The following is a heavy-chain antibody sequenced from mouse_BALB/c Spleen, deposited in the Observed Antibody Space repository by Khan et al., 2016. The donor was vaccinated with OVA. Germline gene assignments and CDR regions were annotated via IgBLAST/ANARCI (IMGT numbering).Heavy chain of an antibody. CDR3: TRRAYYYVSGGVAY. CDR2: VSTGGSYT. D-gene: IGHD1-1*01. CDR1: GFTFSTYG. Sequence: EVELVESGGDLVKPGGSLKLSCAASGFTFSTYGMSWVRQTPDKRLEWVATVSTGGSYTYYPDSVKGRFTISRDNAKNTLYLQMSGLKSEDTAMFYCTRRAYYYVSGGVAYWGQGTLVTVSA. V-gene: IGHV5-6*01. J-gene: IGHJ3*01.